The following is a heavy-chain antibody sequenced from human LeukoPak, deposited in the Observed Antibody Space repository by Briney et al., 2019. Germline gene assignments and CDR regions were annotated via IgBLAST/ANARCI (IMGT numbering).Heavy chain of an antibody. CDR2: INQDGSEK. Sequence: GGSLRLSCAASGFTFSYSWMSWVRQAPGKGLEWVANINQDGSEKYYVDSVKGRFTISRDNAKNSLYLQMNSLRAEDTAVYYCARPGYCSGTSCYYFDSWGQGTLVPVSS. J-gene: IGHJ4*02. CDR3: ARPGYCSGTSCYYFDS. V-gene: IGHV3-7*01. D-gene: IGHD2-2*01. CDR1: GFTFSYSW.